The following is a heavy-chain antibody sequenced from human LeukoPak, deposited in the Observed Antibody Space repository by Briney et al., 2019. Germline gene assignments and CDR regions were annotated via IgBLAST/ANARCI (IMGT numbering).Heavy chain of an antibody. CDR2: IYPGDSDT. D-gene: IGHD6-19*01. Sequence: GESLKISCTGSEYSFTNYWIGWVRQMPGKGLECMGIIYPGDSDTRYSPSFQGQVTISADKSISTAYLQWSSLKASDTAMYYCARAPSSWSSGWYGYWGQGTLVTVSS. CDR1: EYSFTNYW. J-gene: IGHJ4*02. V-gene: IGHV5-51*01. CDR3: ARAPSSWSSGWYGY.